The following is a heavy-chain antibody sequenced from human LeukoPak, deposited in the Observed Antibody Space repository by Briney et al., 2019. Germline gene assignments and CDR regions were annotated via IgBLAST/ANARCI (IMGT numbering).Heavy chain of an antibody. Sequence: GVSLRLSCAASGFTFSSYGIHWVRQAPGKGLEWVAVIWYDGSNENYADSVKGRFTISRDNSKNTLYLQMNSLRAEDTAVYYCARDRDWSGARTPRNTFDIWGQGTMVTVSS. CDR1: GFTFSSYG. V-gene: IGHV3-33*01. D-gene: IGHD3-3*01. CDR2: IWYDGSNE. CDR3: ARDRDWSGARTPRNTFDI. J-gene: IGHJ3*02.